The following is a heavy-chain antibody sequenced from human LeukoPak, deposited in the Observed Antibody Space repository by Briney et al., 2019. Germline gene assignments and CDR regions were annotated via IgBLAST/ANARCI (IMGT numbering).Heavy chain of an antibody. CDR3: ARDYYDSSGYYSEPAIDY. Sequence: PGGSLRLSCAASGFTFSSYEMNWVRQAPGKGLEWVSYISSSGSTIYYADSVKGRFTISRDNAKNSLYLQMNSLRAEDTAVYYCARDYYDSSGYYSEPAIDYWGQGTLVTVSS. CDR2: ISSSGSTI. V-gene: IGHV3-48*03. D-gene: IGHD3-22*01. J-gene: IGHJ4*02. CDR1: GFTFSSYE.